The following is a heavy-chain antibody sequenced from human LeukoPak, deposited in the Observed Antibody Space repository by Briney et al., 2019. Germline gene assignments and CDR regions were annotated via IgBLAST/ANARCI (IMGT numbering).Heavy chain of an antibody. CDR3: ARDSDCSGGSCYLDY. D-gene: IGHD2-15*01. V-gene: IGHV3-30*04. CDR1: GFTFSSYA. Sequence: GRSLRLSCAASGFTFSSYAMHWVRQAPGKGLEWVAVISYDGSNKYYADSVKGRFTISRDNSKNTLYLQMNSLRAEDTAVYYCARDSDCSGGSCYLDYWGQGTLVTVSS. J-gene: IGHJ4*02. CDR2: ISYDGSNK.